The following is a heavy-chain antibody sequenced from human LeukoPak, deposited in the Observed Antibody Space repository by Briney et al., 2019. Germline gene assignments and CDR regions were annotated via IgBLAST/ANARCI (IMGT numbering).Heavy chain of an antibody. Sequence: PSETLSLTCAVYGGSFSGYYWSWIRQPPGKGLEWIGEINHSGSTNYNPSLKSRVTISVDTSKNQFSLKLSSVTAADTAVYYCASSHLRPSDYWVQGTLVTVSS. V-gene: IGHV4-34*01. CDR3: ASSHLRPSDY. CDR2: INHSGST. CDR1: GGSFSGYY. J-gene: IGHJ4*02.